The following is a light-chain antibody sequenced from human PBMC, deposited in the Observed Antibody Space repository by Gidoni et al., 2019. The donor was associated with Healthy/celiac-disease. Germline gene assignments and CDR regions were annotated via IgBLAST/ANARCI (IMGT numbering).Light chain of an antibody. CDR2: GNS. V-gene: IGLV1-40*01. J-gene: IGLJ2*01. CDR1: SSNIGAGYD. CDR3: QSYDSSLSGSV. Sequence: QSVLTLPPSVSGSPCQWVTISCTGSSSNIGAGYDVHWYQQLPGTAPKLLIYGNSNRPSGVPDRFSGSKSGTSASLAITGLQAEDEADYYCQSYDSSLSGSVFGGGTKLTVL.